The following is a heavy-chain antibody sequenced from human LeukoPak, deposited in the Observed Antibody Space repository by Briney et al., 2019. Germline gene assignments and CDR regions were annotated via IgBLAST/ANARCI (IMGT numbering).Heavy chain of an antibody. J-gene: IGHJ6*02. CDR3: ARVGPYCGGDCYRNYYYGMDV. CDR1: GGSFSGYY. Sequence: PSETLSLTCAVYGGSFSGYYWSWIRQPPGKGLEWIGEINHSGSTNYNPSLKSRVTISVDTSKNQFSLKLSSVTAADTAVYYCARVGPYCGGDCYRNYYYGMDVWGQGTTVTVSS. CDR2: INHSGST. V-gene: IGHV4-34*01. D-gene: IGHD2-21*02.